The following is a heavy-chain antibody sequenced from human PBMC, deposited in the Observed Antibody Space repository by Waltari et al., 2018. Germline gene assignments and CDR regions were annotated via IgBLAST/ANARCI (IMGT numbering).Heavy chain of an antibody. V-gene: IGHV3-30*02. CDR3: AKDSVAGGGGIDY. CDR2: ILYDGSNK. Sequence: VQLGASGGGVVQPGGSLRLSCATFGLHFSTYGMHWVRQAPGKGLEWVAFILYDGSNKYYADSVKGRFTISRDNSKNTLYLQMNSLRAEDTAVYYCAKDSVAGGGGIDYWGQGTLVTVSS. J-gene: IGHJ4*02. D-gene: IGHD2-8*02. CDR1: GLHFSTYG.